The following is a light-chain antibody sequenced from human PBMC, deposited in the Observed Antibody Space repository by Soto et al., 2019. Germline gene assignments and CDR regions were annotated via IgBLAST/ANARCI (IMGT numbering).Light chain of an antibody. V-gene: IGLV1-40*01. CDR1: SSNIGAGYD. CDR3: QSYDSSSVA. CDR2: GNS. J-gene: IGLJ2*01. Sequence: QSVLTQPPSVSGAPGQRVTISCTGSSSNIGAGYDVHWYQQLPGTAPKLLIYGNSNRPSGVPDRFSGSKSGTSASLAITGLQAEDEADYYCQSYDSSSVAFGGGTKLTVL.